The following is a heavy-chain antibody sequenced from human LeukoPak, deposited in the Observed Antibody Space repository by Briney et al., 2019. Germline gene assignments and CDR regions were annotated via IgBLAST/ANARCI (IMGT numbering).Heavy chain of an antibody. D-gene: IGHD4-23*01. Sequence: SETLSLTCAVSGDSISSSSYYGGWIRQPPGKGLEWIGSIYYSGTTYYNPSLRGRVTLSLDTSKNQFSLRLRSVTAADTAVYYCARHEEGGNGYFHHWGHGTLVTVSS. CDR3: ARHEEGGNGYFHH. J-gene: IGHJ1*01. V-gene: IGHV4-39*01. CDR2: IYYSGTT. CDR1: GDSISSSSYY.